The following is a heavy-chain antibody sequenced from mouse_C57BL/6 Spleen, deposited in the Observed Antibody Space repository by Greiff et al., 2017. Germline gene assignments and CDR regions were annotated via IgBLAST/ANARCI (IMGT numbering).Heavy chain of an antibody. V-gene: IGHV2-2*01. CDR2: IWSGGST. J-gene: IGHJ1*03. CDR1: GFSLTSYG. CDR3: ASPIYDGYYFDV. D-gene: IGHD2-3*01. Sequence: VQLVESGPGLVQPSQSLSITCTVSGFSLTSYGVHWVRQSPGKGLEWLGVIWSGGSTDYNAAFISRLSISKDNSKSQVFFKMNSLQADDTAIYYCASPIYDGYYFDVWGTGTTVTVSS.